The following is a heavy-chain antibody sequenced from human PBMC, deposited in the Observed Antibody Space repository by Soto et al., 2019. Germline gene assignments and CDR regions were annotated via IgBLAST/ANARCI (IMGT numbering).Heavy chain of an antibody. CDR3: ARGPRSNYPFDY. CDR1: GFTVSSNY. V-gene: IGHV3-53*01. Sequence: GGSLRLSCAASGFTVSSNYMSWVRQAPGKGLEWVSVIYSGGSTYYADSVKGRFTISRDNSKNTLYLQMNSLRAEDTAVYYCARGPRSNYPFDYWGQGTLVTVSS. D-gene: IGHD1-7*01. J-gene: IGHJ4*02. CDR2: IYSGGST.